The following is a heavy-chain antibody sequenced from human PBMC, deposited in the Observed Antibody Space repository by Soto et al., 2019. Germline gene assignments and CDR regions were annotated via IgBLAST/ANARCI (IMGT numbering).Heavy chain of an antibody. D-gene: IGHD3-22*01. CDR1: GFTFSSYG. J-gene: IGHJ2*01. V-gene: IGHV3-33*01. CDR2: IWYDGSNK. CDR3: AREAYDGSGYYSGGWYFDL. Sequence: QVQLVESGGGVVQPGRSLRLSCAASGFTFSSYGMHWVRQAPGKGLEWVALIWYDGSNKYYADSVKGRFTISRDNSKNPLYLQMNSLRAEDTAVYSCAREAYDGSGYYSGGWYFDLWGRGTLVTVSS.